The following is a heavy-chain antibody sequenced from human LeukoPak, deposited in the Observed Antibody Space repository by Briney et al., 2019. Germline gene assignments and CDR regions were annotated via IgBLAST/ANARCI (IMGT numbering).Heavy chain of an antibody. V-gene: IGHV4-34*01. CDR3: ARVRAWWPQKNYLDY. J-gene: IGHJ4*02. CDR2: INHSGST. D-gene: IGHD3-10*01. Sequence: PSETLSLTCAVYGGSFSGYYWSWIRQPPGKGLEWIGEINHSGSTNYNPSLKSRVTISVDTSKNQFSLKLSSVTAADTAVYYCARVRAWWPQKNYLDYWGQGTLVTVSS. CDR1: GGSFSGYY.